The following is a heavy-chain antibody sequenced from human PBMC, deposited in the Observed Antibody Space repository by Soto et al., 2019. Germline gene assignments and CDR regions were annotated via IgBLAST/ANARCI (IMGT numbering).Heavy chain of an antibody. CDR2: TYYSGST. Sequence: SETLSLTCTVSGGSISSYYWSWIRQPPGKGLEWIGYTYYSGSTNYNPSLKSRVTISVDTSKNQFSLKLSSVTAADTAVYYCARLWFGEPVDYWGQGTLVTVSS. CDR1: GGSISSYY. J-gene: IGHJ4*02. CDR3: ARLWFGEPVDY. D-gene: IGHD3-10*01. V-gene: IGHV4-59*08.